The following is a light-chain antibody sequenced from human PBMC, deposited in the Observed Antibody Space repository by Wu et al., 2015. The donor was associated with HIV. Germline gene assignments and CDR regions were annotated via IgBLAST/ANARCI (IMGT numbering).Light chain of an antibody. CDR3: QQCNNWPRT. CDR2: DAS. CDR1: QYVGNK. Sequence: EIVMTQSPATLSASPGQRVTLSCRASQYVGNKLAWYQQKPGQAPRLLIEDASARATGIPVRFSGSGSGTEFSLTISSLQSEDFALYYCQQCNNWPRTFGQGTKLEFK. J-gene: IGKJ1*01. V-gene: IGKV3-15*01.